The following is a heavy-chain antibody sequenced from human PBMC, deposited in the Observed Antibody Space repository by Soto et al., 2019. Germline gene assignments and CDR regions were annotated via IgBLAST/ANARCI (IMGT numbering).Heavy chain of an antibody. Sequence: QVQLVQSGAEVKKPGASVKVSCKASGYTFTSYGISWVRQAPGQGLEWMGWISAYNGNTNYAQKLQGRVTMTTDTSTSTAYMELRNLRSDDTAVYYCARDRTLTYYYDSRGYYNWFDPWGQGTLVTVSS. CDR2: ISAYNGNT. CDR1: GYTFTSYG. V-gene: IGHV1-18*01. CDR3: ARDRTLTYYYDSRGYYNWFDP. D-gene: IGHD3-22*01. J-gene: IGHJ5*02.